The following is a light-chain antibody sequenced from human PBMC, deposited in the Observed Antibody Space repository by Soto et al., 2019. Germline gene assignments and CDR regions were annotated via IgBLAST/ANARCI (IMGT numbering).Light chain of an antibody. Sequence: EIVLTHSPGTLSLSPGERATLSCRASLTIGDNYLAWYQQKAGQAPRLVIYDASNRATGIPDRFSASGSGTDFTLTISRLEPEDFAVYYCQQYSMAPLTFGQGTKVEVK. J-gene: IGKJ1*01. CDR2: DAS. V-gene: IGKV3-20*01. CDR1: LTIGDNY. CDR3: QQYSMAPLT.